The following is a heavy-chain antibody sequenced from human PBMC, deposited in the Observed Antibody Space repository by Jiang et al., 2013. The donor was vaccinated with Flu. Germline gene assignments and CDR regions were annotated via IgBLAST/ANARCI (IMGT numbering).Heavy chain of an antibody. V-gene: IGHV5-51*01. CDR3: ARHSSGTSGWFDP. CDR1: GYSFTSYW. CDR2: IFPNDADT. J-gene: IGHJ5*02. Sequence: GAEVKKPGESLKISCKGSGYSFTSYWIGWVRQMPGKGLEWMGIIFPNDADTRYSPSFQGQVTISADTSISTVSLQWNSLKVSDTAMYYCARHSSGTSGWFDPWGQGTLVTVSS. D-gene: IGHD3-10*01.